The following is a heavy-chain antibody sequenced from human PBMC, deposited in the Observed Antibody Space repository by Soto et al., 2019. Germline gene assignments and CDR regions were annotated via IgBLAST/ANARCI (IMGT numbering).Heavy chain of an antibody. Sequence: GESLKISCKGSGYSFTSYWIGWVRQMPGKGLEWMGIIYPGDSDTRYSPSFQGQVTISADKSISTAYLQWSSLKASDTAMYYCARAATMLGEYYYYYMDVWGKGTTVTVSS. J-gene: IGHJ6*03. CDR1: GYSFTSYW. CDR2: IYPGDSDT. D-gene: IGHD5-12*01. V-gene: IGHV5-51*01. CDR3: ARAATMLGEYYYYYMDV.